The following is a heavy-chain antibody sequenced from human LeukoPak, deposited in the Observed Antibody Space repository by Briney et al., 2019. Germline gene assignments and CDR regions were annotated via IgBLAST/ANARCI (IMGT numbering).Heavy chain of an antibody. CDR2: ISSSSSYI. D-gene: IGHD3-3*01. CDR1: GFTFSSYS. V-gene: IGHV3-21*01. Sequence: GGSLRLSCSASGFTFSSYSMNWVRQAPGKGLEWVSSISSSSSYIYYADSVKGRFTISRDNAKNSLYLQMNSLRAEDTAVYYCARDPVTISRPYYFDYWGQGTLVTVSS. J-gene: IGHJ4*02. CDR3: ARDPVTISRPYYFDY.